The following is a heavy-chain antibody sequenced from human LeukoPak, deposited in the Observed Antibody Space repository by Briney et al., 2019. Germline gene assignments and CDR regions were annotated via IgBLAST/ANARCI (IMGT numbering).Heavy chain of an antibody. CDR2: INHRGST. CDR3: ARVRALYCSGGSCYPSSPHNWFDP. CDR1: GGSFSGYY. D-gene: IGHD2-15*01. Sequence: SETLSLTCAVYGGSFSGYYWSWIRQPPGKGLEWIGEINHRGSTNYNPSLKSRVTISVDTSKNQFSLKLSSVTAADTAVYYCARVRALYCSGGSCYPSSPHNWFDPWGRGTLVTVSS. V-gene: IGHV4-34*01. J-gene: IGHJ5*02.